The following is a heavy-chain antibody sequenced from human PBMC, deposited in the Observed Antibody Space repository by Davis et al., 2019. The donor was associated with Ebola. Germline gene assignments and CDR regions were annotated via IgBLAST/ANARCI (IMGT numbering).Heavy chain of an antibody. D-gene: IGHD3-10*01. V-gene: IGHV3-33*06. Sequence: GESLKISCAASGFTFSSYGMHWVRQAPGKGLEWVAVIWYDGSNKYYADSVKGRFTISRDNSKNTLYLQINSLRAEDTAVYYCAKDADYYGSGSYYSPSYFDYWGQGTLVTVSS. J-gene: IGHJ4*02. CDR2: IWYDGSNK. CDR3: AKDADYYGSGSYYSPSYFDY. CDR1: GFTFSSYG.